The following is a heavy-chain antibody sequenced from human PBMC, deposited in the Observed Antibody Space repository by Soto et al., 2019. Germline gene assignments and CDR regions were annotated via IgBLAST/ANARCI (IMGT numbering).Heavy chain of an antibody. Sequence: QITLKESGPTLVKPTQTLTLTCTFSGFSLSTSGVGVGWIRQPPGKALEWLALIYWDDDKRYSPSLKSRLTITKDPSKNQVVLTLTNMDPVDTATYYCAHIFTIFGVGGWFDPWGQGTLVTVSS. D-gene: IGHD3-3*01. CDR1: GFSLSTSGVG. CDR3: AHIFTIFGVGGWFDP. CDR2: IYWDDDK. J-gene: IGHJ5*02. V-gene: IGHV2-5*02.